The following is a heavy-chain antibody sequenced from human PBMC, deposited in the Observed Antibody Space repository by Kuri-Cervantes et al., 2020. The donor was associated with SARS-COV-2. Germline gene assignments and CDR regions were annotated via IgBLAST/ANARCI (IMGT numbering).Heavy chain of an antibody. D-gene: IGHD6-13*01. CDR3: AKDNSSSWYAVGPTFDY. Sequence: GESLKISCAASGFTFSSYGMHWVRQAPGKGLEWVAVISYDGSNKYYADSVKGRFTISRDNSKNTLYLQMNSLRAEDTAVYYCAKDNSSSWYAVGPTFDYWGQGTRVTSYS. CDR2: ISYDGSNK. CDR1: GFTFSSYG. J-gene: IGHJ4*02. V-gene: IGHV3-30*18.